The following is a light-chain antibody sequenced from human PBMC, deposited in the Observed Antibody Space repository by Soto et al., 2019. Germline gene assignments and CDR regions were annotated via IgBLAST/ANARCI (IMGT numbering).Light chain of an antibody. CDR3: SAYTSSSSVA. CDR2: EVS. CDR1: SSDIGGYDY. J-gene: IGLJ2*01. Sequence: QYALTQPASVSGSPGQSITISCSGTSSDIGGYDYVSWYQQHPGKAPKLMIYEVSNRPSGISSRFSASKSGNTASLTISGLQAEDAADYYCSAYTSSSSVAFGGGTKLTVL. V-gene: IGLV2-14*01.